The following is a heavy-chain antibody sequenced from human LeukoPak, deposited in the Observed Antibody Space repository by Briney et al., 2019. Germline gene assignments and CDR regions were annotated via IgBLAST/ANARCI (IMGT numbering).Heavy chain of an antibody. CDR3: ARVGSIAVAGDFDY. D-gene: IGHD6-19*01. CDR2: IYYSGST. V-gene: IGHV4-59*01. Sequence: SETLSLTCAVYGGSFSGYYWSWIRQPPGKGLEWIGYIYYSGSTNYNPSLKSRVTISVDTSKNQFSLKLSSVTAADTAVYYCARVGSIAVAGDFDYWGQGTLVTVSS. J-gene: IGHJ4*02. CDR1: GGSFSGYY.